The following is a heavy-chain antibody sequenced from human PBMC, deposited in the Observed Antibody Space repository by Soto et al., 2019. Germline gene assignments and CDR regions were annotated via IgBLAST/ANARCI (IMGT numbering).Heavy chain of an antibody. J-gene: IGHJ6*02. V-gene: IGHV3-48*02. CDR2: ISDSGATK. CDR1: GFTSSNCG. D-gene: IGHD2-15*01. CDR3: ARCSRNSCYSYGVDV. Sequence: GGSLRLSCAASGFTSSNCGMNWVRQTPGKGLEWVSYISDSGATKHYTDSVKGRFTISRDNGKDSLYLQMNSLRDEDTAVYFCARCSRNSCYSYGVDVWGQGATVTSP.